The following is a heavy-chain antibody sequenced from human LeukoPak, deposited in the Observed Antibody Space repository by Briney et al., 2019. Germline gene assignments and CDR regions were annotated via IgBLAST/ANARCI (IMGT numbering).Heavy chain of an antibody. D-gene: IGHD3-22*01. CDR3: TREGTSGYFHYFDY. CDR1: GFTFGDYA. Sequence: QPGRSLRLSCTASGFTFGDYAMSWVGQAPGKGLGWVGFIRSKAYGGTTEYAASVKGRFTISRYDSKSIAYLQMNSLKTEDTAVYYCTREGTSGYFHYFDYWGQGTLVTVSS. J-gene: IGHJ4*02. CDR2: IRSKAYGGTT. V-gene: IGHV3-49*04.